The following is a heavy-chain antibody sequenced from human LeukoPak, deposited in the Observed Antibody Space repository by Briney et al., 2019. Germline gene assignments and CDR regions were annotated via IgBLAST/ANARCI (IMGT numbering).Heavy chain of an antibody. Sequence: GGSLRLSCAASGFTFSSYGMHWVRQAPGKGLEWVALISYDGSNKYYADSVKGRFSISRDNSKNTLYLQMNSLRAEDTAVYYCAKDGFWMNSHFDYWGQGTLVTVSS. V-gene: IGHV3-30*18. CDR1: GFTFSSYG. CDR3: AKDGFWMNSHFDY. J-gene: IGHJ4*02. D-gene: IGHD3-3*01. CDR2: ISYDGSNK.